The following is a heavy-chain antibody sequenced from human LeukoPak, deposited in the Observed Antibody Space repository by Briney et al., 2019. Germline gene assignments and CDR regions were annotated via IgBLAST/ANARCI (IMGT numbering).Heavy chain of an antibody. CDR1: GFTFSNAW. J-gene: IGHJ4*02. Sequence: PGGSLTLSCAASGFTFSNAWMSWVCQAPGKGLEWVGRIKTKTDSETPDYAAPVKGRFTISRDDSKNTLYLLMNSLKTEDTAVYYCSTATHDWGQGTLVTVYS. V-gene: IGHV3-15*01. CDR2: IKTKTDSETP. CDR3: STATHD.